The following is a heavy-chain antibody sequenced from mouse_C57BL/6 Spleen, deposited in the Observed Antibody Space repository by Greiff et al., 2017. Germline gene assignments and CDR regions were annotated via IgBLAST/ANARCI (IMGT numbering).Heavy chain of an antibody. D-gene: IGHD1-1*01. Sequence: EVQVVESGGGLVQPKGSLKLSCAASGFSFNTYAMNWVRQAPGKGLEWVARIRSKSNNYATYYADSVKDRFTISRDDSESMLYLQMNNLKTEDTAMYYCVRQGGSSPWYFDVWGTGTTVTVSS. CDR2: IRSKSNNYAT. J-gene: IGHJ1*03. V-gene: IGHV10-1*01. CDR1: GFSFNTYA. CDR3: VRQGGSSPWYFDV.